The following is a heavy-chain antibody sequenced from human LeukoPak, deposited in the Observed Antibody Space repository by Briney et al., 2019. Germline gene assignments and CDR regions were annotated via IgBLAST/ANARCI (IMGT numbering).Heavy chain of an antibody. CDR2: INPSDGGT. V-gene: IGHV1-46*01. J-gene: IGHJ5*02. Sequence: ASVKVSCKASGYTFTTYFIHWVRQAPGQGLEWMGIINPSDGGTTYAQQFQGRVTMTRDTSISTAYMELSGLRSDDTAVYYCARDTTRDNWFDPWGQGTLVTVSS. CDR1: GYTFTTYF. D-gene: IGHD1-26*01. CDR3: ARDTTRDNWFDP.